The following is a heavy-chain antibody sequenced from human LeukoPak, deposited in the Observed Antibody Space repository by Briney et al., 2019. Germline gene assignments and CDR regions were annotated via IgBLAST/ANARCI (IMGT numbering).Heavy chain of an antibody. Sequence: GGSLRLSCATSGFNFDRYTIHWVRQAPGKGLEWVSLAGWAGGTTFYSDSVRGRFTISRDSGRKSVYLQMNSLTTDDTAFYFCAKELDTMFFDYWGQGTLVTVSS. J-gene: IGHJ4*02. CDR3: AKELDTMFFDY. CDR1: GFNFDRYT. D-gene: IGHD3-10*02. CDR2: AGWAGGTT. V-gene: IGHV3-43*01.